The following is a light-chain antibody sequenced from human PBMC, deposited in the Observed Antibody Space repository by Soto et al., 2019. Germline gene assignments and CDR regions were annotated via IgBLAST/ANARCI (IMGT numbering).Light chain of an antibody. CDR3: LSYADTAYG. V-gene: IGLV2-8*01. Sequence: QSVLTQPPSASGSPGQSVTISCAGTSSDVGGYNYVSWYQQYPGKVPKLMIYEVSERPSGVPDRFSGSKSGNTAFLTVSGLQAEDEADYYCLSYADTAYGFGTGTRSPS. CDR2: EVS. CDR1: SSDVGGYNY. J-gene: IGLJ1*01.